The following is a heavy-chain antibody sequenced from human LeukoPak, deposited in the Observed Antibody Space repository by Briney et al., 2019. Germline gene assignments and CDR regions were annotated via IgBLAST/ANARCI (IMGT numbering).Heavy chain of an antibody. CDR3: ATGHDTSGYYYLAY. Sequence: SETLSLTCTVSGGSISSYHWTWIRQPPGKGLEWIGYIFNSGSTNYNPSLKSRVTISVDTSKNQLSLKVSSVPAADTAVYYCATGHDTSGYYYLAYWGQGTLVTVSS. D-gene: IGHD3-22*01. CDR1: GGSISSYH. J-gene: IGHJ4*02. V-gene: IGHV4-59*08. CDR2: IFNSGST.